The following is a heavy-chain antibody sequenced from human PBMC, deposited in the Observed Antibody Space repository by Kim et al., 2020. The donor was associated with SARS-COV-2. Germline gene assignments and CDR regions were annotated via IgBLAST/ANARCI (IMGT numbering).Heavy chain of an antibody. J-gene: IGHJ6*02. CDR3: ARDYGRADTATPPRWLQWASYYYGMDV. D-gene: IGHD5-18*01. V-gene: IGHV3-21*01. Sequence: GGSLRLSCAASGFTFSSYSMNWVRQAPGKGLEWVSSISSSSSYIYYADSVKGRFTISRDNAKNSLYLQMNSLRAEDTAVYYCARDYGRADTATPPRWLQWASYYYGMDVWGQGTTVTVSS. CDR1: GFTFSSYS. CDR2: ISSSSSYI.